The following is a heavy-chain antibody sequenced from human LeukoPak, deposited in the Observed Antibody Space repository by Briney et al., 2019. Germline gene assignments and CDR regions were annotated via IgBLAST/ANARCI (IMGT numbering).Heavy chain of an antibody. D-gene: IGHD3-16*01. V-gene: IGHV4-59*08. CDR2: IYYSGST. CDR3: ARRRRGIGDCFDY. Sequence: PSETLSLTCTVSGGSISSYYWSWIRQPPGKGLEWIGYIYYSGSTNYNPSLKSRVTISVDTSKNQFSLKLSPVTAADTAVYYCARRRRGIGDCFDYWGQGTLVTVSS. J-gene: IGHJ4*02. CDR1: GGSISSYY.